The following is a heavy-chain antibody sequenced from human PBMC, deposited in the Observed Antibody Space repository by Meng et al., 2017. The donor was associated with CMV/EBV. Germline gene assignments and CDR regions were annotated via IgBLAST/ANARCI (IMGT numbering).Heavy chain of an antibody. CDR1: GFTFSSYS. D-gene: IGHD3-10*01. J-gene: IGHJ4*02. CDR2: TSSSSSYI. V-gene: IGHV3-21*01. CDR3: ARAAGSLLRYYFDY. Sequence: GESLKISCAASGFTFSSYSMNWVRQAPGKGLEWVSSTSSSSSYIYYADSVKGRFTISRDNAKNSLYLQMNSLRAEDTAVYYCARAAGSLLRYYFDYWGQGTLVTVSS.